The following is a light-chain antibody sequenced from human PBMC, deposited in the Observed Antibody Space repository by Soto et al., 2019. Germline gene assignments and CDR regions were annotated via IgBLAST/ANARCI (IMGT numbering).Light chain of an antibody. CDR1: QDISNY. V-gene: IGKV1-33*01. Sequence: DILITQSPSSLSALVRARVTIPCQASQDISNYLNYYQQKPGKAPKLLIYDASNLETGVPSRFSGSGSGTDFTFTISSLQPEDIATYYCQQYDNLITFGQGTRLEIK. J-gene: IGKJ5*01. CDR3: QQYDNLIT. CDR2: DAS.